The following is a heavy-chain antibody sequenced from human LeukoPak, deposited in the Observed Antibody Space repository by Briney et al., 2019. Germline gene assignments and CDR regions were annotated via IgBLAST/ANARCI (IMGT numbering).Heavy chain of an antibody. CDR2: IDPNSGGT. V-gene: IGHV1-2*02. Sequence: ASVKVSCAASRYTFSGYYIHWVRQAPGQGLEWMGWIDPNSGGTNYAQKFQGRVTMTREKSISTAYMELSRLRSDDTAVYYCARDGWYKSYMDVWGKGTTVIVSS. CDR1: RYTFSGYY. J-gene: IGHJ6*03. D-gene: IGHD6-19*01. CDR3: ARDGWYKSYMDV.